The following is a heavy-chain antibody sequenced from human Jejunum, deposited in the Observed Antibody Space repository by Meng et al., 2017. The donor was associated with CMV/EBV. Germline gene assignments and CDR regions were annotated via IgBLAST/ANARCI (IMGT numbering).Heavy chain of an antibody. Sequence: FTFSGYSMTWVRQAPGKWLEWVSSIGSSNTYIFYVDSVKGRFTVSRDNAKNSLYLQMNSLSAEDTAVYYCARDLWDFVAVPANWFGPWGQGTLVTVSS. V-gene: IGHV3-21*01. D-gene: IGHD2-2*01. CDR1: FTFSGYS. J-gene: IGHJ5*02. CDR2: IGSSNTYI. CDR3: ARDLWDFVAVPANWFGP.